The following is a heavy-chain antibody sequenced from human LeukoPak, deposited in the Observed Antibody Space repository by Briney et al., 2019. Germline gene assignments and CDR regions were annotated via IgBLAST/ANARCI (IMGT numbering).Heavy chain of an antibody. CDR2: IYYSGST. Sequence: SETLSLTCTVSGGSVSNSYWSWIRQPPGKGLEWIGYIYYSGSTNHNPSLKSRVTISVDTSKNQFSLRLSSVTAADTAVYYCARDGSPNWFDPWGQGTLVTVSS. CDR1: GGSVSNSY. CDR3: ARDGSPNWFDP. V-gene: IGHV4-59*02. D-gene: IGHD1-26*01. J-gene: IGHJ5*02.